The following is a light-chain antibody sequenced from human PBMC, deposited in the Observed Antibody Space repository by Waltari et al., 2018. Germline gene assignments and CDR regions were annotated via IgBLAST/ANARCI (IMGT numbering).Light chain of an antibody. CDR1: SSDVGGYNY. V-gene: IGLV2-14*03. Sequence: QSALTQPASVSGSPGQSITISCTGTSSDVGGYNYVSWYQQHPGKAPKLMIYDVSNRPSGVSKRFSGSKSDNMASLTISGLQAEDEADYYCSSYTSSSTWVFGGGTKLTVL. CDR3: SSYTSSSTWV. CDR2: DVS. J-gene: IGLJ3*02.